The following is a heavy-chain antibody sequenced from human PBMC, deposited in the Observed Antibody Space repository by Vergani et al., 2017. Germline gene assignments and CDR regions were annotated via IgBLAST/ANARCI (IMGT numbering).Heavy chain of an antibody. CDR3: ARASRLNYGSGSYFASLYYYYYYGMDV. Sequence: QVQLQQWGAGLLKPSETLSLTCAVYGGSFSGYYWSWIRQPPGKGLEWIGEINHSGSTNYNPSLKSRVTISVDTSKNQFSLKLSSVTAADTAVYYCARASRLNYGSGSYFASLYYYYYYGMDVWGEGTTVTVSS. CDR2: INHSGST. J-gene: IGHJ6*04. D-gene: IGHD3-10*01. V-gene: IGHV4-34*01. CDR1: GGSFSGYY.